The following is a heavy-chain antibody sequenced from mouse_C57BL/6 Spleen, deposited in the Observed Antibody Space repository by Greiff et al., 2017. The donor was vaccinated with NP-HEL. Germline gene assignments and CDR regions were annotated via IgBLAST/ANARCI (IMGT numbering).Heavy chain of an antibody. CDR3: ARCDYYGSSTWFAY. CDR1: GYTFTDYY. CDR2: INPYNGGT. J-gene: IGHJ3*01. V-gene: IGHV1-19*01. D-gene: IGHD1-1*01. Sequence: EVQLQQSGPVLVKPGASVKMSCKASGYTFTDYYMNWVKQSHGKSLEWIGVINPYNGGTSYNQKFKGKATLTVDKSSSTAYMELNSLTSEDSAVYYCARCDYYGSSTWFAYWGQGTLVTVS.